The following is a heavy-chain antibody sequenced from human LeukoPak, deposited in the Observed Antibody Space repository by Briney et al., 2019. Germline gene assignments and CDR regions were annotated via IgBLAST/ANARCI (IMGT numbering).Heavy chain of an antibody. J-gene: IGHJ5*02. D-gene: IGHD2-15*01. CDR1: GFTFSSYA. CDR2: ISYDGSNK. Sequence: GRSLRLSCAASGFTFSSYAMHWVRQAPGKGLEWVAVISYDGSNKYYADSVKGRFTISRDNSKNTLYPQMNSLRAEDTAVYYCARQRLGYCSGGSCYSSHNWFDPWGQGTLVTVSS. CDR3: ARQRLGYCSGGSCYSSHNWFDP. V-gene: IGHV3-30-3*01.